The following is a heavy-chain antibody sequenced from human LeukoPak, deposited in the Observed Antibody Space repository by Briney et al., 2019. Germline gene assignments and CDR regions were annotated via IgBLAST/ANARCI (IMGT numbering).Heavy chain of an antibody. V-gene: IGHV3-21*04. CDR3: ARVSYDSGWYLSDY. CDR2: ISSSGTYI. J-gene: IGHJ4*02. Sequence: KPGGSLRLSCAASTFTFSSYNMNWVRQAPGKGLEWVSSISSSGTYIYYRDSVKGRFTISRDNAKNSLYLQMNSLRAEDTAVYYCARVSYDSGWYLSDYWGQGALVTVSS. CDR1: TFTFSSYN. D-gene: IGHD6-13*01.